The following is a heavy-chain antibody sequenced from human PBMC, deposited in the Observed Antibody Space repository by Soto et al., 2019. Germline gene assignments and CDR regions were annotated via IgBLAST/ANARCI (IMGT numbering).Heavy chain of an antibody. V-gene: IGHV3-7*01. J-gene: IGHJ4*02. Sequence: PGGSLRLSCAASGFTFSRYWMSWVRQAPGKGLEWVANIKEDGSEKKNVDSVKGRFTISRDNAKNSLYLQMNSLRAEDTAVYYCARAYYDFLWGSYRFDYWGQGALVTSPQ. CDR2: IKEDGSEK. CDR1: GFTFSRYW. CDR3: ARAYYDFLWGSYRFDY. D-gene: IGHD3-16*02.